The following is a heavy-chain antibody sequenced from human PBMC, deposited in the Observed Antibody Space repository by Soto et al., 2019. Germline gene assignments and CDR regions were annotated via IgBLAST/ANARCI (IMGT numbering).Heavy chain of an antibody. J-gene: IGHJ4*02. CDR1: GFTFSSYA. Sequence: VGSLRLSCAASGFTFSSYAMHWVRQAPGKGLEWVAVISYDGSNKYYADSVEGRFTISRDNSKNTLYLQMNSLRAEDTAVYYCARPQTGGFDYWGQGTLVTVSS. V-gene: IGHV3-30-3*01. CDR3: ARPQTGGFDY. CDR2: ISYDGSNK. D-gene: IGHD1-1*01.